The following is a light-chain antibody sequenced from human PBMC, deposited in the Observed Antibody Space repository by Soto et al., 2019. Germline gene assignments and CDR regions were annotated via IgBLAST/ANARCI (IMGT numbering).Light chain of an antibody. Sequence: QSVLAQPASVSGSPGQSITISCTGTNSDVGGYNYVSWYQQFPGKAPKLMIHEVSNRPSGVSNRFSGSKSGNTASLTISGLQADDEADYYCSSYTSRETWVFGGGTKVTVL. J-gene: IGLJ3*02. V-gene: IGLV2-14*01. CDR3: SSYTSRETWV. CDR1: NSDVGGYNY. CDR2: EVS.